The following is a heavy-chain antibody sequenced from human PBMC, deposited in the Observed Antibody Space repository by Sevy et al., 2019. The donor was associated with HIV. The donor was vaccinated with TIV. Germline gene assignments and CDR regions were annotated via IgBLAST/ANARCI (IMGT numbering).Heavy chain of an antibody. D-gene: IGHD2-2*01. J-gene: IGHJ5*02. V-gene: IGHV4-34*01. Sequence: SETLSLTCAVYGGSFSGYYWNWIRHPPGKALEWIGEINHSGSTNYNPSLKSRVTISVDTSKNQVSLKLNSVTAADTAVYYCARAPPVVVVPGAPSWFDPWGQGTLVTVSS. CDR3: ARAPPVVVVPGAPSWFDP. CDR2: INHSGST. CDR1: GGSFSGYY.